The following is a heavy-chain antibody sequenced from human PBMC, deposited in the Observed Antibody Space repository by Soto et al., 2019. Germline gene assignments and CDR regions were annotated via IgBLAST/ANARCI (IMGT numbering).Heavy chain of an antibody. D-gene: IGHD3-22*01. Sequence: SVKVYCKASGGTFGSDAITWVRQAPGQGLEWVGRIIPIFGTTNYAQNLQGRVTISADKSTLTSYMELHSRTSDDTALYYCARDRTDSGYYTNWLDPWGQGTQVTVSS. CDR1: GGTFGSDA. CDR3: ARDRTDSGYYTNWLDP. CDR2: IIPIFGTT. J-gene: IGHJ5*02. V-gene: IGHV1-69*06.